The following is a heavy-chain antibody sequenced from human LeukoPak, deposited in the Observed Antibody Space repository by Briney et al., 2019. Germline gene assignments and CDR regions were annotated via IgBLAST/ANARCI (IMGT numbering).Heavy chain of an antibody. CDR3: AKDRDSSGWRVSYYYGMDV. D-gene: IGHD6-19*01. CDR2: ISGSGGST. Sequence: GGSLRLSCAASGFTFSSYAMSWVRQAPGKGLEWVSAISGSGGSTYYADSVKGRFTISRDNSKNTLYLQMNSLRAEDTAVYYCAKDRDSSGWRVSYYYGMDVWGQGTTVTVSS. CDR1: GFTFSSYA. J-gene: IGHJ6*02. V-gene: IGHV3-23*01.